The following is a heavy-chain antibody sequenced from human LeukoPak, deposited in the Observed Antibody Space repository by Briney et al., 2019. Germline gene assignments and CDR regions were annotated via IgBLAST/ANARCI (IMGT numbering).Heavy chain of an antibody. Sequence: GGSLRLSCEASGFTFTSYSMNWVRQAPGKGLEWVSAISSSSGMIYYADSVKGRFTISRDNAKNSLYLQMDSLGPDDTAVYYCARDPYSGNYGNDYYYYMDVWGKGTTVTISS. CDR2: ISSSSGMI. CDR1: GFTFTSYS. V-gene: IGHV3-21*01. J-gene: IGHJ6*03. D-gene: IGHD1-26*01. CDR3: ARDPYSGNYGNDYYYYMDV.